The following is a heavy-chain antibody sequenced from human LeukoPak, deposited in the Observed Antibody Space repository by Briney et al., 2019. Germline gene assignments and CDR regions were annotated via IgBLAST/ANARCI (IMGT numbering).Heavy chain of an antibody. CDR1: GFTFSSYS. Sequence: GGSLRLSCAASGFTFSSYSMNWVRQAPGKGLEWVSYISSSSSTIYYADSVKGRFTISRDNAKNSLYLQMNSLRDEDTAVYYCARSGFGELLNTLDYWGQGTLVTVSS. J-gene: IGHJ4*02. CDR3: ARSGFGELLNTLDY. V-gene: IGHV3-48*02. D-gene: IGHD3-10*01. CDR2: ISSSSSTI.